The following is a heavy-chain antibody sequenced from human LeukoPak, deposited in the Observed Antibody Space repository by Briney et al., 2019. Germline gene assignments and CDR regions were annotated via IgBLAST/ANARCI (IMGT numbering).Heavy chain of an antibody. D-gene: IGHD3-22*01. CDR2: MNPSGST. Sequence: PSETLSLTCAVYGGSFSGYYWTWIRQTPEKGLEWIGEMNPSGSTSYNPALKSRVTISVDTSKNQFSLKLSSVTAADPAVYYCARGRQDVTMIVVVMTAVSYYLDVWGKGTTVTVS. CDR3: ARGRQDVTMIVVVMTAVSYYLDV. J-gene: IGHJ6*03. V-gene: IGHV4-34*01. CDR1: GGSFSGYY.